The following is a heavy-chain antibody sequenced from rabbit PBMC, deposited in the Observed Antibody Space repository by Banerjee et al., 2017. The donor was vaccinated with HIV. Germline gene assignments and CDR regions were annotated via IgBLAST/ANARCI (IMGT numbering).Heavy chain of an antibody. V-gene: IGHV1S45*01. J-gene: IGHJ4*01. CDR2: INTSSGNT. CDR1: GFSFSNKYV. D-gene: IGHD1-1*01. Sequence: QEQLEESGGDLVKPEGSLTLTCTASGFSFSNKYVMCWVRQAPGKGLEWIACINTSSGNTVYASWAKGRITISKTSATTVTLQMTRLTAADTAHYFFAGACVIGWNFNLWGPGTLVTVS. CDR3: AGACVIGWNFNL.